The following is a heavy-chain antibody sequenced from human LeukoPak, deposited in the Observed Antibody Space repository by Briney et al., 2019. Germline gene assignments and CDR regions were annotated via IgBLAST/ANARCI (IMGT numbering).Heavy chain of an antibody. V-gene: IGHV3-21*01. CDR2: ISSSSSYI. Sequence: GGSLRLSCAASGFTFSSYSMNWDRQAPGKGLEWVSSISSSSSYIYYADSVKGRFTISRDNAKNSLYLQMNSLRAEDTAVYYCAREGIAAIYYFDYWGQGTLVTVSS. CDR1: GFTFSSYS. J-gene: IGHJ4*02. D-gene: IGHD6-13*01. CDR3: AREGIAAIYYFDY.